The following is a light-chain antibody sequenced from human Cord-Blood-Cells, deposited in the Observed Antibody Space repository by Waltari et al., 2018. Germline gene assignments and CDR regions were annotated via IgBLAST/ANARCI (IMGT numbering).Light chain of an antibody. Sequence: DIQLTQSPSFLSASVGDRVTITCRASQGISSYLAWYQQKPGKAPKLLIYAASTLQSGVPSRFSGSGSGTEFTLTIRSLQPEDFATYYCQQLNSYPRGTFGPGTKVDIK. V-gene: IGKV1-9*01. CDR3: QQLNSYPRGT. CDR2: AAS. J-gene: IGKJ3*01. CDR1: QGISSY.